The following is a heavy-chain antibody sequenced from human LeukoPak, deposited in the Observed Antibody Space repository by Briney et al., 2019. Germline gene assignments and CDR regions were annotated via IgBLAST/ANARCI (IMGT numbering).Heavy chain of an antibody. Sequence: SVKVSCKASGGTFSSYAISWVRQAPGQGLEWMGGIIPIFSTANYAQKFQGRVTITADESTSTAYMELSSLRSEDTAVYYCARDLLRYSSGWYGYYFDYWGQGTLVTVSS. V-gene: IGHV1-69*13. CDR2: IIPIFSTA. CDR3: ARDLLRYSSGWYGYYFDY. D-gene: IGHD6-19*01. J-gene: IGHJ4*02. CDR1: GGTFSSYA.